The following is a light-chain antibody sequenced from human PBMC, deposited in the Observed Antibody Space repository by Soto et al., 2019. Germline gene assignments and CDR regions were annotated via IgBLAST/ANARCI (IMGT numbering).Light chain of an antibody. CDR3: SSYAGTSIPYVV. V-gene: IGLV2-14*03. CDR1: TSDVGAYKY. J-gene: IGLJ2*01. Sequence: QSALTQPASVSGSPGQSITISCTGTTSDVGAYKYVSWYQQHADKAPKLLIYDVSSRSSGISDRFSGSKSGNTASLTIIGLQAEDEADYYCSSYAGTSIPYVVFGGGTKLPVL. CDR2: DVS.